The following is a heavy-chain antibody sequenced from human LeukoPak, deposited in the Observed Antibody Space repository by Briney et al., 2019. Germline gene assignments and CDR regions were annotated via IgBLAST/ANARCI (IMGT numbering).Heavy chain of an antibody. J-gene: IGHJ4*02. D-gene: IGHD5-24*01. V-gene: IGHV4-61*02. CDR1: GGSISSGSYY. Sequence: PSQTLSLTCSVSGGSISSGSYYWSWIRQPAGKGLEWIGRIYTSGSTSYSPSLKSRVTISLDTSKNQFSLKLTSVTAADTAVYSCARGRDGYYFDYWGQGTLATVSS. CDR3: ARGRDGYYFDY. CDR2: IYTSGST.